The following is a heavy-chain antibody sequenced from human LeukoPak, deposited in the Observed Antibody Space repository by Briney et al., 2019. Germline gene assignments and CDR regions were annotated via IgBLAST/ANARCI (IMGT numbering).Heavy chain of an antibody. CDR3: ARGVRGIFDY. CDR2: INHSGST. D-gene: IGHD1-14*01. V-gene: IGHV4-34*01. J-gene: IGHJ4*02. CDR1: GGSIRSNY. Sequence: PSETLSLTCTVSGGSIRSNYWSWIRQPPGKGLEWIGEINHSGSTNYNPSLKSRVTISVDTSKNQFSLKLSSVTAADTAVYYCARGVRGIFDYWGQGTLVTVSS.